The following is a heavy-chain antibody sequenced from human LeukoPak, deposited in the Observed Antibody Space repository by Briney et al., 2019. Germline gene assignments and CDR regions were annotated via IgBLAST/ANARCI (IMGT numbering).Heavy chain of an antibody. V-gene: IGHV1-2*02. CDR2: INPNSGGT. Sequence: GASVKVSCKASGYTFTGYYMHWVRQAPGQGLEWMGWINPNSGGTNYAQKFQGGVTMTRDTSISTAYMELSRLRSDDTAVYYCEVEFSGIFDYWGQGTLVTVSS. CDR3: EVEFSGIFDY. CDR1: GYTFTGYY. D-gene: IGHD3-10*01. J-gene: IGHJ4*02.